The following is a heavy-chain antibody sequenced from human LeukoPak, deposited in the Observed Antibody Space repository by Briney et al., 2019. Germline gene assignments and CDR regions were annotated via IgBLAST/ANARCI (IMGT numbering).Heavy chain of an antibody. Sequence: GESLQISCKGSGYSFTSYWIGWVRQMPGKGLEWMGIIYPGDSDTRYSPSFQGRVTISADESINTAYLQWSSLKASDTAMYYCARLQSLGTAAGTIDYWGQGTLVTVSS. J-gene: IGHJ4*02. CDR2: IYPGDSDT. CDR1: GYSFTSYW. V-gene: IGHV5-51*01. CDR3: ARLQSLGTAAGTIDY. D-gene: IGHD6-13*01.